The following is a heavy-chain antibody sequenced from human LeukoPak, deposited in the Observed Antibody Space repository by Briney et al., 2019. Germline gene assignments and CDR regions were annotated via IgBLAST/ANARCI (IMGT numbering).Heavy chain of an antibody. D-gene: IGHD1-26*01. CDR1: GFTFSSYS. CDR3: ARVPYSGSYRGAFDI. CDR2: ISSSSSYI. Sequence: GGSLRLSCAASGFTFSSYSMNWVRQAPGKGLEWVSSISSSSSYIYYADSVKGRFTISRDNAKNSLYLQMNSLRAEDTAVYYCARVPYSGSYRGAFDIWGQGTMVTVSS. V-gene: IGHV3-21*01. J-gene: IGHJ3*02.